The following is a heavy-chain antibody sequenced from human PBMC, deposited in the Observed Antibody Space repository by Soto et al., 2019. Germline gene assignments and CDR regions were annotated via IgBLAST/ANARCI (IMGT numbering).Heavy chain of an antibody. CDR1: GFTFSSYA. V-gene: IGHV3-23*01. CDR3: AKDQDIVVVTGYFDY. CDR2: ISGSGGST. D-gene: IGHD2-21*02. J-gene: IGHJ4*02. Sequence: GGSLRLSCAASGFTFSSYAMSWVRQAPGKGLEWVSAISGSGGSTYYADSVKGRFTISRDNSKNTLYLQMNSLRAEDTAVYYCAKDQDIVVVTGYFDYWGQGTLVTVSS.